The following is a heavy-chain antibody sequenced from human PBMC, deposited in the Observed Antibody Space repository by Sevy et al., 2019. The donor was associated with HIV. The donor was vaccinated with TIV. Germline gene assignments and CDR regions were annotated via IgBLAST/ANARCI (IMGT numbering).Heavy chain of an antibody. CDR2: FDPEDGET. D-gene: IGHD2-2*01. V-gene: IGHV1-24*01. J-gene: IGHJ6*02. Sequence: ASVKVSCKVSGYTLTELSMHWVRQAPGKGLEWMGGFDPEDGETIYAQKFQGRVTMTEDTSTDTAYMELSSLRSEDTAVYYCATTATLRYCGSTSCPYVWGQGTTVTVSS. CDR3: ATTATLRYCGSTSCPYV. CDR1: GYTLTELS.